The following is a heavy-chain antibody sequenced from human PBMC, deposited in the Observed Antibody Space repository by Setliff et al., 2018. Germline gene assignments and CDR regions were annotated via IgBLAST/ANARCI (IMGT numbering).Heavy chain of an antibody. CDR2: INHYGST. CDR3: ARRWNFGPYGSGIHDGLDM. V-gene: IGHV4-34*01. D-gene: IGHD3-10*01. J-gene: IGHJ3*02. Sequence: SETLSLTCAVFDGSFSDYYWSWIRQPPGKGLEWIGEINHYGSTKYKSSLRSRVTISVDTSKNQFSLNLNSVTAADTAVYYCARRWNFGPYGSGIHDGLDMWGQGTMVTVSS. CDR1: DGSFSDYY.